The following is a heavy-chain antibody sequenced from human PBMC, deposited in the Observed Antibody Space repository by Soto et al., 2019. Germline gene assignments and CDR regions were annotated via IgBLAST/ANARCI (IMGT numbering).Heavy chain of an antibody. CDR2: IKSKIDGGTT. CDR3: TATMVTGYYFDY. Sequence: GSLRLSCAASGFTFSSYGMNWVRQAPGKGLEWVGRIKSKIDGGTTDYAAPVKGRFTISRDDSKNTLYLQMNNLKIDDTAVYYCTATMVTGYYFDYWGQGTLVTVSS. V-gene: IGHV3-15*07. J-gene: IGHJ4*02. D-gene: IGHD5-18*01. CDR1: GFTFSSYG.